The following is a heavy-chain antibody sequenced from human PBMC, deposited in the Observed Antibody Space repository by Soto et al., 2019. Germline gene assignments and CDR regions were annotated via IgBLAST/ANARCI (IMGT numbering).Heavy chain of an antibody. D-gene: IGHD2-2*01. Sequence: QVQLVESGGGVVQPGRSLRLSCAASGFTFSNYVMHWVRQAPGKGLEWVAVISYDGSNKYDADSVRGRFTISRDNSKNTLFLQMNSLRPEDTAVYYCEKDQYQLIRRCYGLDVWGQGTTVTVSS. CDR1: GFTFSNYV. V-gene: IGHV3-30*18. CDR3: EKDQYQLIRRCYGLDV. J-gene: IGHJ6*02. CDR2: ISYDGSNK.